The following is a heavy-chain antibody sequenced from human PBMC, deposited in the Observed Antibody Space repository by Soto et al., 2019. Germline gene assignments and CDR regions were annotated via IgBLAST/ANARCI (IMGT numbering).Heavy chain of an antibody. CDR2: ISSSSSYI. V-gene: IGHV3-21*01. J-gene: IGHJ4*02. Sequence: EVQLVESGGGLVKPGGSLRLSCAASGFTFSSYSMNWVRQAPGKGLEWVSSISSSSSYIYYADSVKGRFTISRDNAKNSLYLQRNSLRAEDTAVYYCAHGAAGPTDYGGQGTLVTVSS. D-gene: IGHD6-13*01. CDR1: GFTFSSYS. CDR3: AHGAAGPTDY.